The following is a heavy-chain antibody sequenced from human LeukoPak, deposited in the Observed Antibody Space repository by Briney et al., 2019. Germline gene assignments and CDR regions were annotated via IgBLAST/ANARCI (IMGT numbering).Heavy chain of an antibody. CDR3: AKLPSDYGAPAYYFDY. Sequence: TGGSLRLSCAASGFTFSSYAMSWVRQAPGKGLEWVSAISGSGGSTYYADSVKGRFTISRDNPKNTLYLQMNSLRAEDTAVYYCAKLPSDYGAPAYYFDYWGQGTLVTVSS. V-gene: IGHV3-23*01. CDR1: GFTFSSYA. CDR2: ISGSGGST. D-gene: IGHD4-17*01. J-gene: IGHJ4*02.